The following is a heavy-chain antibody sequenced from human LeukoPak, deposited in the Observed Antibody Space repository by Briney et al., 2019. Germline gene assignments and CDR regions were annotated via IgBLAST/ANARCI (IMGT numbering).Heavy chain of an antibody. Sequence: ASVKVSCKVSGYTLTELSMHWVRQAPGKGLEWMGGFDPEDGETIYAQKFQGRVTMTEDTSTDTAYMELSSLRSEDTAVYYRATGYNCSGGSCYSFHYYYGMDVWGQGTTVTVSS. CDR1: GYTLTELS. CDR2: FDPEDGET. J-gene: IGHJ6*02. D-gene: IGHD2-15*01. V-gene: IGHV1-24*01. CDR3: ATGYNCSGGSCYSFHYYYGMDV.